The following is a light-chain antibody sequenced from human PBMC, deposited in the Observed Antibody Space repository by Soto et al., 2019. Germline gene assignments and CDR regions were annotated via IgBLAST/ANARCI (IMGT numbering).Light chain of an antibody. Sequence: QSVLTQPASVSGSPGQSITISCTGTSSDVGGYTYVSWFQQSPGKAPKVMIYEVTNRPSGVSNRFSGSKSGNTASLTISGLQAEDEADYYCSSYISMIVRVFGGGTKVTVL. CDR2: EVT. J-gene: IGLJ3*02. CDR1: SSDVGGYTY. CDR3: SSYISMIVRV. V-gene: IGLV2-14*01.